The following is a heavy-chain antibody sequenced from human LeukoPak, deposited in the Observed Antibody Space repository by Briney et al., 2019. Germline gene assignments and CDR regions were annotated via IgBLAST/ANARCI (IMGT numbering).Heavy chain of an antibody. D-gene: IGHD5-18*01. V-gene: IGHV4-30-4*01. Sequence: SETLSLTCTVSGGSISSGDYYWSWVRQPPGKGLEWIGYIYYSGSTYYNPSLKSRVTISVDTSKNQFSLKLSSVTAADTAVYYCARGGDTAMVVFDYWDQGTLVTVSS. CDR2: IYYSGST. CDR1: GGSISSGDYY. J-gene: IGHJ4*02. CDR3: ARGGDTAMVVFDY.